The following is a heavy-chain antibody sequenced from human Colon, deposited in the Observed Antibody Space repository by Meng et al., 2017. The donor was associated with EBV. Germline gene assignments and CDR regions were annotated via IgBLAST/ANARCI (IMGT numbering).Heavy chain of an antibody. J-gene: IGHJ4*02. CDR3: VISSHN. D-gene: IGHD3-3*02. CDR2: IYYRGST. V-gene: IGHV4-39*07. Sequence: QLHLQESGPGLVKPSETLSLTCNIPGGSITSTSSYWGGGRQPPGKGLEWIGSIYYRGSTNYNPSLKSRISMSVDMSKNQFSLKVNSVTAADTAIYYCVISSHNWGQGTLVTVSS. CDR1: GGSITSTSSY.